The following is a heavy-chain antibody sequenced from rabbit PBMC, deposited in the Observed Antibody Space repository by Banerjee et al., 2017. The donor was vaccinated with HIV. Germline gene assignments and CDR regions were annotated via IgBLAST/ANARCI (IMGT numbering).Heavy chain of an antibody. D-gene: IGHD6-1*01. V-gene: IGHV1S45*01. CDR3: ARGDTSYGVYNF. CDR1: GFDFSSYG. CDR2: IHAGSSGIT. J-gene: IGHJ4*01. Sequence: QEQLVESGGGLVQPGGSLKLSCVASGFDFSSYGVGWVRQAPGKGLEWIACIHAGSSGITYYASWAKGRFTISKTSSTTVTLQMPSLTAADTATYFCARGDTSYGVYNFWGPGTLVTVS.